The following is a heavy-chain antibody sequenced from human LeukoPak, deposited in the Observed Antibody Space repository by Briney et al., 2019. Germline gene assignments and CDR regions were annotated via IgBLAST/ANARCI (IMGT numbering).Heavy chain of an antibody. D-gene: IGHD3-22*01. CDR1: GGSISSSSYY. CDR3: ATYYYDSSGYYYRYFQH. J-gene: IGHJ1*01. V-gene: IGHV4-39*07. CDR2: IYYSGST. Sequence: SETLSLTCTVSGGSISSSSYYWGWIRQPPGKGLEWIGSIYYSGSTYYNPSLKSRVTISVDTSKNQFSLKLSSVTAADTAVYYCATYYYDSSGYYYRYFQHWGQGTLVTVSS.